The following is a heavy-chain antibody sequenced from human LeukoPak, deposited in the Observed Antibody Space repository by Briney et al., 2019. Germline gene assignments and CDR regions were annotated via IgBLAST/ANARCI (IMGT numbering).Heavy chain of an antibody. CDR1: GGSISGYY. CDR3: ARVGTGRFTLDDIGAFDI. Sequence: SETLSLTCTVSGGSISGYYWSWIRQPPGKGLEWIGYISYSGSTNYNPSLKSRVTISVDTSKNQFSLKLSSVTAADTAVYYCARVGTGRFTLDDIGAFDIWGQGTMVTVSS. V-gene: IGHV4-59*01. D-gene: IGHD3-22*01. CDR2: ISYSGST. J-gene: IGHJ3*02.